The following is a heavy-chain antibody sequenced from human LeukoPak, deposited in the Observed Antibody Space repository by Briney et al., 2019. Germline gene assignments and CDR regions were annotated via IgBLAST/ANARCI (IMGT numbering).Heavy chain of an antibody. D-gene: IGHD6-19*01. J-gene: IGHJ4*02. V-gene: IGHV1-2*02. CDR3: ARDFRGTVASDY. Sequence: ASVKVSCKASGYTFTGYYMHWVRQAPGQGLEWMGWINPNSGGTNYAQKFQGRVTMTRDTSISTDYMELSRLRSDDTAVYYCARDFRGTVASDYWGQGTLVTVSS. CDR2: INPNSGGT. CDR1: GYTFTGYY.